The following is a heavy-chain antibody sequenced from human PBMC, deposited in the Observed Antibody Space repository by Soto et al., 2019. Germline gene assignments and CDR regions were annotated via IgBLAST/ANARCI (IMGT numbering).Heavy chain of an antibody. D-gene: IGHD1-26*01. CDR3: ARRWGRTLDY. Sequence: QVQLQESGPGLVKPSETLSLTCTVSGGSISSYYWSWIRQPPGKGLEWIGYVYYCGSTNYNPSLXSXAXNAXDTSKTQFSLKLSSVPAAATAVYYCARRWGRTLDYWGPGTLGTVSS. J-gene: IGHJ4*02. CDR1: GGSISSYY. CDR2: VYYCGST. V-gene: IGHV4-59*08.